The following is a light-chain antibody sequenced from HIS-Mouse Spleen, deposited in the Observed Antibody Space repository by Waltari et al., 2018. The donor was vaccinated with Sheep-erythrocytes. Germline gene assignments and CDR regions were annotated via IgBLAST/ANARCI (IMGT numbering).Light chain of an antibody. CDR2: DVS. CDR3: CSYAGSYNHV. CDR1: SSDGGGYNY. V-gene: IGLV2-8*01. J-gene: IGLJ1*01. Sequence: QSALTQPPSASGSPGQSVTISCTGTSSDGGGYNYVSWYQQHPGKAPKLMIYDVSKRPSGVPDRFSGSKSGNTASLTISGLQAEDEADYYCCSYAGSYNHVFGTGTKVTVL.